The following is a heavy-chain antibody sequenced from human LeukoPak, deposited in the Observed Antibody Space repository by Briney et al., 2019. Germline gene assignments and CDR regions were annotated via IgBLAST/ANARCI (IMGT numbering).Heavy chain of an antibody. V-gene: IGHV3-23*01. D-gene: IGHD3-3*01. J-gene: IGHJ4*02. CDR2: ISGSGGST. Sequence: GGSLRLSCAASGFTFSSYAMSWVRQAPGKGLEWVSAISGSGGSTYYADSMKGRFTISRDNSKNTLYLQMNSLRAEDTAVYYCAKPYYDFWSGYQDYWGQGTLVTVSS. CDR1: GFTFSSYA. CDR3: AKPYYDFWSGYQDY.